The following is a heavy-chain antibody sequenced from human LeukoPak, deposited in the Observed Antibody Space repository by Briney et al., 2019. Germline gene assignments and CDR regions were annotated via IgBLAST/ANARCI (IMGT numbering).Heavy chain of an antibody. V-gene: IGHV1-46*01. CDR3: ARGPPNWGFDF. D-gene: IGHD7-27*01. Sequence: ASVKVSCKASGYTFTSYYMHWVRQAPGQGLEWMGIINPSGGSTSYAQKFQGRVTMTRDTSTSTVYMELTSLRSEDMAIYHCARGPPNWGFDFWGQGALVTVSS. J-gene: IGHJ4*02. CDR2: INPSGGST. CDR1: GYTFTSYY.